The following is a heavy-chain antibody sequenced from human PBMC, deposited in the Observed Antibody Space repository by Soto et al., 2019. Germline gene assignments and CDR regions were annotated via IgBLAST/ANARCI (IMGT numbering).Heavy chain of an antibody. CDR2: INPNSGGT. Sequence: VASVKVSCKASGYTFTGYYMHWVRQAPGQGLEWMGWINPNSGGTNYAQKFQGRVTMTRDTSISTAYMELSRLRSDDTAVYYCARYGALGSSWYESSNPSAEYFQHWGQGTLVTVSS. J-gene: IGHJ1*01. CDR3: ARYGALGSSWYESSNPSAEYFQH. D-gene: IGHD6-13*01. V-gene: IGHV1-2*02. CDR1: GYTFTGYY.